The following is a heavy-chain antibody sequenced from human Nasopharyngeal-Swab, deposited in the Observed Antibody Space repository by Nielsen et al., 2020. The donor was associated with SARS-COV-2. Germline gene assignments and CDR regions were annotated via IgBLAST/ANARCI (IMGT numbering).Heavy chain of an antibody. Sequence: RGSLRLSCASSGFTFSNYYMSWIRQAPGKGLDWVSYLSSSGSTLYYADSLKGRFTISRDNAKNSLYLQMNSLRAEDTAVYYCARDQWFSYYDRYAVGYYYYGMDVWGQGTTVTVSS. CDR2: LSSSGSTL. CDR3: ARDQWFSYYDRYAVGYYYYGMDV. CDR1: GFTFSNYY. V-gene: IGHV3-11*04. J-gene: IGHJ6*02. D-gene: IGHD3-22*01.